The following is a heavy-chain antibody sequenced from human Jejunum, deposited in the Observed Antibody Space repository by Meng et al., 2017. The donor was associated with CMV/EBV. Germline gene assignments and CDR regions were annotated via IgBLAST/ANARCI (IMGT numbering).Heavy chain of an antibody. D-gene: IGHD4-17*01. V-gene: IGHV3-53*01. CDR3: ATGLGEDGDYTGDF. CDR1: GLTVSSTY. J-gene: IGHJ4*02. Sequence: SGLTVSSTYMSWVRQAPGKGLAWVSVIYSGGTSYHADSVKGRFTISRDNSKNTVFLQMNSLRAEDTAVYYCATGLGEDGDYTGDFWGQGTLVPSPQ. CDR2: IYSGGTS.